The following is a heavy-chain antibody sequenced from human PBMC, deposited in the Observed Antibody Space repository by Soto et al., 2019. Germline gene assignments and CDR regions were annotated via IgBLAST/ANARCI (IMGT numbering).Heavy chain of an antibody. D-gene: IGHD5-12*01. V-gene: IGHV3-23*01. CDR2: ISGSGGST. CDR3: AKDSSRDRIVATAHHY. CDR1: GFTFSSYA. J-gene: IGHJ4*02. Sequence: GGSLRLSCAASGFTFSSYAMSWVRQAPGKGLEWVSAISGSGGSTYYADSVKGRFTISRDNSKNTLYLQMNSLRAEDTAVYYCAKDSSRDRIVATAHHYWGQGTLVTVSS.